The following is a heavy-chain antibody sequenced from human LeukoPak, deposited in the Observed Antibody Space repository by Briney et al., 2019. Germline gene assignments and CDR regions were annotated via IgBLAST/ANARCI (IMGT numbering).Heavy chain of an antibody. CDR3: ATAPNSYYYYMDF. J-gene: IGHJ6*03. CDR2: ISTSRRTI. Sequence: PGRSRRLACAAYGFTFHTYSMNWVRQAPGRGLEWVSYISTSRRTIYYADSMKGRFTISRDNAKNSLYLQMHGLRGDDTATYFCATAPNSYYYYMDFWGKGTTVTVSS. CDR1: GFTFHTYS. V-gene: IGHV3-48*01.